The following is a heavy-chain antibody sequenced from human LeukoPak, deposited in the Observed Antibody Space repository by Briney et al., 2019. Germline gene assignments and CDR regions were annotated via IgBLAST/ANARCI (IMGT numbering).Heavy chain of an antibody. CDR3: ARDGYYYDSSGYYFDY. V-gene: IGHV3-33*01. CDR1: GFTFSSYG. D-gene: IGHD3-22*01. Sequence: PGGSLRLSCAASGFTFSSYGMHWVRQAPGKGLEWVAVIWYDGSNKYYADSVKGRFTISRENSKNTLYLQMNSLRAEDTAVYYCARDGYYYDSSGYYFDYWGQGTLVTVSS. J-gene: IGHJ4*02. CDR2: IWYDGSNK.